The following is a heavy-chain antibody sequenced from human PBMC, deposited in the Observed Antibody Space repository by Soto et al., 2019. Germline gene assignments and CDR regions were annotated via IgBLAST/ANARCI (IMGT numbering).Heavy chain of an antibody. CDR3: ARRGSSGWPLYYFDY. J-gene: IGHJ4*02. D-gene: IGHD6-19*01. CDR2: IYYSGST. Sequence: QLQLQESGPGLVKPSETLSLTCTVSGGSISSSSYYWGWIRQPPGKGLEWIGSIYYSGSTYYNPSLKSRVPISVVTSKNRFPLKLSSVTAADTAVYYCARRGSSGWPLYYFDYWGQGTLVTVSS. V-gene: IGHV4-39*01. CDR1: GGSISSSSYY.